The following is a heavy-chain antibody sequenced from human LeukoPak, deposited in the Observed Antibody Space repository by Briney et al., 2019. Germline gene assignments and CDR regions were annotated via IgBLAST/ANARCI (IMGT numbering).Heavy chain of an antibody. CDR1: GGSISSGAYY. CDR2: IYYTGST. D-gene: IGHD2-15*01. CDR3: ARLNCSGGSCYSVDH. J-gene: IGHJ5*02. Sequence: SETLFLTCTVSGGSISSGAYYWSWIRQHPGKGLEWIGYIYYTGSTYYNPSLKSRVTISVDTYKNQFSLKLSSVTAADTAVYYCARLNCSGGSCYSVDHWGQGTLVTVSS. V-gene: IGHV4-31*03.